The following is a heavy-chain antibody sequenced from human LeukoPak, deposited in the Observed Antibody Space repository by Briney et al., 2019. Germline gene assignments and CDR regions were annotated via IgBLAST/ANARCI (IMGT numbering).Heavy chain of an antibody. CDR1: GGSISSSSYY. J-gene: IGHJ4*02. CDR2: IYYSGST. V-gene: IGHV4-39*01. D-gene: IGHD3-16*02. CDR3: ARHAVFFDNVWGSYRYTEFDY. Sequence: SETLSLTCTVSGGSISSSSYYWGWIRQPPGKGLEWIGSIYYSGSTYYNPSLKSRVTISVDTSKNQFSLKLSSVTAADTAVYYCARHAVFFDNVWGSYRYTEFDYWGQGTLVTVSS.